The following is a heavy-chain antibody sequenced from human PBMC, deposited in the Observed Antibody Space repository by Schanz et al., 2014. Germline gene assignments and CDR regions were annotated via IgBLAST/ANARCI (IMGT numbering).Heavy chain of an antibody. D-gene: IGHD2-15*01. CDR3: ARDAVALVPEYFMDV. V-gene: IGHV3-7*01. Sequence: EVQLVESGGGLVQSGGSLRLSCAASGFIFSNSWMSWVRQAPGKGLEWVANIKQDGGEKYYVDSVKGRFTISRDNSMNTLHLQMDGLRVEDTAVYYCARDAVALVPEYFMDVWGKGTPVTVSS. CDR1: GFIFSNSW. CDR2: IKQDGGEK. J-gene: IGHJ6*03.